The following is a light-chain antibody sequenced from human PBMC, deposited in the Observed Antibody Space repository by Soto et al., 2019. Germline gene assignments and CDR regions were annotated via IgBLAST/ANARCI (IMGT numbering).Light chain of an antibody. J-gene: IGKJ4*01. CDR1: QSVSNK. Sequence: IVLTQSPGTLYLSPEEGATLSCRATQSVSNKLAWYQQKPGRAPKLLIYNTFIRAAGIPARFTGSGSGTDFTLTISSLKPEDFAVYYCLEGGTWHTFGGGTKVEIK. CDR3: LEGGTWHT. V-gene: IGKV3-11*01. CDR2: NTF.